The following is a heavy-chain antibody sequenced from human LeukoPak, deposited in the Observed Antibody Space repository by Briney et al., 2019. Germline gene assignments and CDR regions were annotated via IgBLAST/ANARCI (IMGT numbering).Heavy chain of an antibody. J-gene: IGHJ4*02. CDR3: AREGGGWYIDY. CDR2: ISTSSSYI. CDR1: GFSFSSYG. V-gene: IGHV3-21*01. D-gene: IGHD6-19*01. Sequence: GGSLRLSCAASGFSFSSYGMNWVRQAPGKGLEWVSSISTSSSYIYYADSVKGRFTISRDNARNSLYLQMNTLRAEDTAVYYCAREGGGWYIDYWGQGTLVTVSS.